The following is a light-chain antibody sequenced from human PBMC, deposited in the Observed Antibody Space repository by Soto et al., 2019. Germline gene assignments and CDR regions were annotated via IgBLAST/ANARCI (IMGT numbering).Light chain of an antibody. J-gene: IGKJ5*01. CDR3: QQSFSPHIA. CDR2: AAS. V-gene: IGKV1-39*01. Sequence: EIQVTQSPTSLSASVGDRVTITCRAXRSXXXXLNWYQQRPGKAPQLLIYAASSLQSGVPSRFSGSTSGTDFTLTINGLQPEDFATYYCQQSFSPHIAFGQGTRL. CDR1: RSXXXX.